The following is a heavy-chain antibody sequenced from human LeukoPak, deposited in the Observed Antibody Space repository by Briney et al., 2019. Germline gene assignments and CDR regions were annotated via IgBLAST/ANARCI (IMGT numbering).Heavy chain of an antibody. CDR3: ARGPPTTVVTPRFGAFDI. V-gene: IGHV4-61*02. Sequence: PSETLSLTCTVSGGSISSGSYYWSWIRQPAGKGLEWIGRIYTSGSTNYNPSLKSRVTISVDTSKNQFSLKLSSVTAADTAVYYCARGPPTTVVTPRFGAFDIWGQGTMVTVSS. D-gene: IGHD4-23*01. J-gene: IGHJ3*02. CDR1: GGSISSGSYY. CDR2: IYTSGST.